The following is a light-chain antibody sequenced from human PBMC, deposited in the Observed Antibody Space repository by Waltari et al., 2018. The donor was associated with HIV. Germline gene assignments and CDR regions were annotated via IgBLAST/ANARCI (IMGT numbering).Light chain of an antibody. Sequence: DIQMTPSPSPLSASVGDKVTITCRASQSISSWLAWYQQKPGKAPKLLIYKASSLKSGVPSRFSGSGSGTEFTLTISSLQPDDFATYYCQQYNSYSVTFGQGTKVEIK. CDR3: QQYNSYSVT. CDR1: QSISSW. J-gene: IGKJ1*01. CDR2: KAS. V-gene: IGKV1-5*03.